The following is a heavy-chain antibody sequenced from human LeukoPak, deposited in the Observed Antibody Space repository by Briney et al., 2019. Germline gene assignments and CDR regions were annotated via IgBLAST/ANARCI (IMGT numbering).Heavy chain of an antibody. CDR3: AKVGAVAGLFDY. J-gene: IGHJ4*02. CDR1: GFTFSSYE. D-gene: IGHD6-19*01. CDR2: ISGSGGST. Sequence: PGGSLRLSCAASGFTFSSYEMNWVRQAPGKGLEWVSAISGSGGSTYYADSVKGRFTISRDNSKNTLYLQMNSLRAEDTAVYYCAKVGAVAGLFDYWGQGTLVTVSS. V-gene: IGHV3-23*01.